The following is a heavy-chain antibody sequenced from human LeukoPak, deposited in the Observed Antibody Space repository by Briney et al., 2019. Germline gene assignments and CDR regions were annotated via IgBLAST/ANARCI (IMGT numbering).Heavy chain of an antibody. CDR1: GGSINSHSYY. J-gene: IGHJ4*02. D-gene: IGHD5-24*01. Sequence: SETLSLTCTVSGGSINSHSYYWGWIRQPPGKGLEWIGSVYYDGTSYSNPSLKSRVAVFVDASRDQFSLDLSFVTAADTALYYCVRHISTNTGYFDSCGQGTLVSVSS. CDR2: VYYDGTS. CDR3: VRHISTNTGYFDS. V-gene: IGHV4-39*01.